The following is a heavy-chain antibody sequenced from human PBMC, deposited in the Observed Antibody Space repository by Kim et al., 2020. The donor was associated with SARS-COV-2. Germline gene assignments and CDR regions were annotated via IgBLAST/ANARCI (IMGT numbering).Heavy chain of an antibody. V-gene: IGHV3-23*03. Sequence: GGSLRLSCAASGFTFSSYAMSWVRQAPGKGLEWVSVIYSGGSSTYYADSVKGRFTISRDNSKNTLYLQMNSLRAEDTAVYYCAKDSYFDIWGQGTMVTVSS. CDR2: IYSGGSST. D-gene: IGHD1-26*01. J-gene: IGHJ3*02. CDR3: AKDSYFDI. CDR1: GFTFSSYA.